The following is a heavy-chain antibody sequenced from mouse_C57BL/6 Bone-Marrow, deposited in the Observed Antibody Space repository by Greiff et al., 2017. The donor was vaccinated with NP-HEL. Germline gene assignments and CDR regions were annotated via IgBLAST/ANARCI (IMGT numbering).Heavy chain of an antibody. CDR3: ARDPYDYGRPYAMDY. CDR1: GYTFTSYW. D-gene: IGHD2-4*01. J-gene: IGHJ4*01. Sequence: VQLQQPGAELVMPGASVKLSCKASGYTFTSYWMHWVKQRPGQGLEWIGEIDPSDSYTNYNQKFKGKSTLTVDKSSSTAYMQLSSLTSEDSAVYYCARDPYDYGRPYAMDYWGQGTSVTVSS. CDR2: IDPSDSYT. V-gene: IGHV1-69*01.